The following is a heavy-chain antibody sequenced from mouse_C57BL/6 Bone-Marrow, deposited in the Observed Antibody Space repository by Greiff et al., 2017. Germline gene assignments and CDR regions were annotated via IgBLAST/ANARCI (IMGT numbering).Heavy chain of an antibody. Sequence: EVQRVESGGGLVKPGGSLKLSCAASGFTFSSYAMSWVRQTPEKRLEWVATISDGGSYTYYPDNVKGRFTISRDNAKNNLYLQMSHLKSEDTAMYYCAREGNLYYGNYEAMDYWGQGTSVTVSS. D-gene: IGHD2-1*01. CDR1: GFTFSSYA. J-gene: IGHJ4*01. CDR3: AREGNLYYGNYEAMDY. CDR2: ISDGGSYT. V-gene: IGHV5-4*01.